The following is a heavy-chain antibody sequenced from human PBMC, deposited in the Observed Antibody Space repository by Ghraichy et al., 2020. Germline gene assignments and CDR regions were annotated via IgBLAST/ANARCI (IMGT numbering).Heavy chain of an antibody. CDR1: GYTFTGYY. CDR2: INPNSGGT. V-gene: IGHV1-2*02. J-gene: IGHJ4*02. D-gene: IGHD3-22*01. Sequence: ASVKVSCKASGYTFTGYYMHWVRQAPGQGLEWMGWINPNSGGTNYARNFQDRVTMTRDTSISTAYMDLSRLRSDDMAVYYCARAPLAKAYDSPFDYWGQGTLVTVSS. CDR3: ARAPLAKAYDSPFDY.